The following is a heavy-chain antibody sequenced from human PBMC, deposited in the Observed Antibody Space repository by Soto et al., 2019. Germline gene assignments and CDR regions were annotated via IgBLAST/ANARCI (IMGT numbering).Heavy chain of an antibody. CDR2: VSYDGNNQ. CDR3: ARGPSSGSYFYYFDY. J-gene: IGHJ4*02. Sequence: XESLQLSCAASGFTFSNYAMHWVRQAPGKGLEWVAVVSYDGNNQYYADSVKGRFTISRDNSKSTLYLQMNSLRAEDTAVYYCARGPSSGSYFYYFDYWGQGTLVTVSS. CDR1: GFTFSNYA. D-gene: IGHD1-26*01. V-gene: IGHV3-30-3*01.